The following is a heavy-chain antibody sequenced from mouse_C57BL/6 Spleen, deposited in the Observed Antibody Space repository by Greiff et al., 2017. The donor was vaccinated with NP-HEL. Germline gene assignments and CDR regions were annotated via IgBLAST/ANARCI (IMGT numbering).Heavy chain of an antibody. CDR1: GYSITSGYY. CDR3: ARGAQAYYFDY. D-gene: IGHD3-2*02. V-gene: IGHV3-6*01. Sequence: DVKLVESGPGLVKPSQSLSLTCSVTGYSITSGYYWNWIRQFPGNKLEWMGYISYDGSNNYNQSLKNRISITRDTSKNHFFLKLNSVTTEDTATYFCARGAQAYYFDYWGQGTTLTVSS. CDR2: ISYDGSN. J-gene: IGHJ2*01.